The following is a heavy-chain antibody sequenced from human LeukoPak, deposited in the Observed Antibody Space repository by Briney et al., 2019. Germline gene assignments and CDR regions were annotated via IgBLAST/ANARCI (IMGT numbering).Heavy chain of an antibody. Sequence: GGSLRLSCAASGVMFSDFYMSWIRQAPGKGLEWISYISGDGTTIYNADSVKGRFTISRDNATKSLYLQMNSLRAADTAVYYCAKALTMIMVATDAFDLWGRGTMVTVSS. D-gene: IGHD3-22*01. CDR1: GVMFSDFY. CDR3: AKALTMIMVATDAFDL. J-gene: IGHJ3*01. CDR2: ISGDGTTI. V-gene: IGHV3-11*01.